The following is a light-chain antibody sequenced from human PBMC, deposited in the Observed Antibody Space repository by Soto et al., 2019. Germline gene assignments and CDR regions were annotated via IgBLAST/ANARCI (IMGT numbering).Light chain of an antibody. CDR2: QAS. CDR1: QSISTW. J-gene: IGKJ2*02. CDR3: QQYNIYSRT. Sequence: DIQMTQSPSTLSASVGGRVTITCRASQSISTWLAWYQHKPGKAPKLLIYQASSLEGGVPSRFSGSGSGTEFTLTISSLQPDDFATYYCQQYNIYSRTFGQGTKVETK. V-gene: IGKV1-5*03.